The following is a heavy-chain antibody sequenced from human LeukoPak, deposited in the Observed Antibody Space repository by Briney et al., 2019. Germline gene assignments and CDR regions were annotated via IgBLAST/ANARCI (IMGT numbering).Heavy chain of an antibody. D-gene: IGHD3-22*01. CDR3: ARVRGYYDSSGYYYFDY. CDR2: ISSSSSYI. V-gene: IGHV3-21*01. J-gene: IGHJ4*02. CDR1: GFTFSSYS. Sequence: GGSLRLSCAASGFTFSSYSMNWVRQAPGKGLEWVSSISSSSSYIYYADSVKGRFTISRDNAKNSLYLQMNSLRAEDTAVYYCARVRGYYDSSGYYYFDYWGQGTLVTVSS.